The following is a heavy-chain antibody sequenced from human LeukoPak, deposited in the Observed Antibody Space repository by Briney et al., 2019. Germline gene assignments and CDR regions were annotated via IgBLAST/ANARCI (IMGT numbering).Heavy chain of an antibody. J-gene: IGHJ6*03. Sequence: SETLSLTCAVYGGSLSGYYWSWIRQPPGKGLEWIGEINHSGSTNYNPSLKSRVTISVDTSKNQFSLKLSSVTAADTAVYYCASNARDILTGYFYHYYYMDVWGKGTTVTVSS. D-gene: IGHD3-9*01. CDR1: GGSLSGYY. CDR2: INHSGST. V-gene: IGHV4-34*01. CDR3: ASNARDILTGYFYHYYYMDV.